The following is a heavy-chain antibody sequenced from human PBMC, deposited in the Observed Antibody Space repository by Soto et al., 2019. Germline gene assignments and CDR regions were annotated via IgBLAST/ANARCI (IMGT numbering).Heavy chain of an antibody. J-gene: IGHJ5*02. V-gene: IGHV4-61*01. CDR2: VHSSGIT. CDR3: ARGLTMGQLPSHFDH. D-gene: IGHD3-16*01. Sequence: SETLSLTCTVSGGSVSNDNFYWSWIRQPTGKGLEWIGYVHSSGITNYNPSLKRRVTISVDTSRNQFSLRLSSVTAAATAVYYCARGLTMGQLPSHFDHWGQGTLVTVSS. CDR1: GGSVSNDNFY.